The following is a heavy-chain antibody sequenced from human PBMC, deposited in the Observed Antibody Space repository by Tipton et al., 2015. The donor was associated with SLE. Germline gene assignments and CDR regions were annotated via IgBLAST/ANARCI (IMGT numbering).Heavy chain of an antibody. J-gene: IGHJ4*02. CDR3: ARGGILTGYYFYFDY. V-gene: IGHV4-59*12. CDR2: IYYSGST. CDR1: GGSISSYY. D-gene: IGHD3-9*01. Sequence: TLSLTCTVSGGSISSYYWSWIRQPPGKGLEWIAYIYYSGSTNYNSSLKSRVTISVDTSKNQFSLKLSSVTAADTAVYYCARGGILTGYYFYFDYWGQGTLVTVSS.